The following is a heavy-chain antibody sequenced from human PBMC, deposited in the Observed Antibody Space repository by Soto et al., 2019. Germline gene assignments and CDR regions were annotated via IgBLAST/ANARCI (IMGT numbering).Heavy chain of an antibody. Sequence: QVQLVESGGGVVQPGRSLRLSCVASGFNFSNNGIHWVRQAPGKGLEWVAVISSDGSKKYYADSVKGRFTISRDNSKNTLYLQMNSLRAEDTAVYYYAMDLYGGSSRFDYWGQGTLVTVSS. D-gene: IGHD2-15*01. CDR1: GFNFSNNG. J-gene: IGHJ4*02. V-gene: IGHV3-30*03. CDR3: AMDLYGGSSRFDY. CDR2: ISSDGSKK.